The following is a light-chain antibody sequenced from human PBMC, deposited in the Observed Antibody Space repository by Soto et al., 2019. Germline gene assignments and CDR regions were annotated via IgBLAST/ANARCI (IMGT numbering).Light chain of an antibody. J-gene: IGLJ2*01. Sequence: QSALTQPASVSGSPGQSITISCTGTSGDIGTYKYVSWYQQYPGKAPKLIIYNIRGRPSGVSSRFSGSQSGNTASLAISGLRADDEADYFCSAYVDSGAVSFGRGTKLTGL. CDR1: SGDIGTYKY. CDR2: NIR. CDR3: SAYVDSGAVS. V-gene: IGLV2-14*01.